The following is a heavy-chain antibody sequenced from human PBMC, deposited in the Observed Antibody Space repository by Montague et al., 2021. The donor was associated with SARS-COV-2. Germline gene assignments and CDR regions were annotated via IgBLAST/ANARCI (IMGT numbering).Heavy chain of an antibody. V-gene: IGHV2-70*04. J-gene: IGHJ4*02. Sequence: VKPTQTLTLTCTFSGFSLSTSGMRASWIRQPPGKSLEWLARIXXXXDXFYSTSLKTRLTIPKDTSKNQVVLTMTNMDPVDTATYYCARSYYDILTAYYTPFDYWGQGTLVTVSS. D-gene: IGHD3-9*01. CDR1: GFSLSTSGMR. CDR3: ARSYYDILTAYYTPFDY. CDR2: IXXXXDX.